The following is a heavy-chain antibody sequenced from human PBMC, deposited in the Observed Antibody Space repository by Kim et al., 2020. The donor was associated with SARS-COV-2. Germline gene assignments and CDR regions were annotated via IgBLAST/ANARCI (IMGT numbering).Heavy chain of an antibody. CDR3: AKISTTYSSTGYDGMDV. CDR2: ISGSGGRT. CDR1: GFTFSSYA. V-gene: IGHV3-23*01. D-gene: IGHD6-13*01. J-gene: IGHJ6*02. Sequence: GGSLRLSCAASGFTFSSYAMSWVRQAPGKGLEWVSAISGSGGRTYYADSVKGRFTISRDNSKNTLYLQMNSLRAEDTAVYYCAKISTTYSSTGYDGMDVWGQGTTVTVSS.